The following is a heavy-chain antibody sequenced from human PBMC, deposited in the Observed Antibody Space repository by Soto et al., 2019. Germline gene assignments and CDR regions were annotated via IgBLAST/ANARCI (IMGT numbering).Heavy chain of an antibody. J-gene: IGHJ6*02. Sequence: EVQLVESGGGLVQLGGSLRLSCAASGFTFSSYSMNWVRQAPGKGLEWVSYISSSSSTIYYADSVKGRFTISRDNAKNSLYLQMNSLRDEDTAVYYCAREYSSSLLYYGMDVWGQGTTVTVSS. V-gene: IGHV3-48*02. CDR1: GFTFSSYS. CDR3: AREYSSSLLYYGMDV. D-gene: IGHD6-6*01. CDR2: ISSSSSTI.